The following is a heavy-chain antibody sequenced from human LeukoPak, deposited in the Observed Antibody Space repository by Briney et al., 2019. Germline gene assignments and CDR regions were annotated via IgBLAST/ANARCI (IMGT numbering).Heavy chain of an antibody. V-gene: IGHV4-34*01. CDR1: GGSFSDYY. J-gene: IGHJ5*02. CDR3: SRGLIGYSYGFSGFDP. CDR2: INHSGST. Sequence: SETLSLTCAVYGGSFSDYYWSRIRQPPGKGLEWIGEINHSGSTNYNPSLKSRVTISVDTSKNQFSLKLSSVTAADTAVYYCSRGLIGYSYGFSGFDPWGQGTLVTVSS. D-gene: IGHD5-18*01.